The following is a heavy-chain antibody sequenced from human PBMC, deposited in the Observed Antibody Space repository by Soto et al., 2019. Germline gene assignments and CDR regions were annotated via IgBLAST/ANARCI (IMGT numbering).Heavy chain of an antibody. CDR1: GGSISSYY. J-gene: IGHJ4*02. Sequence: SETLSLTCTVSGGSISSYYWSWIRQPPGKGLEWIGYIYYSGSTNYNPSLKSRVTISVDTSKNQFSLKLSSVTAADTAVYYCARSAYGPANFDYWSQGTLVTVSS. D-gene: IGHD4-17*01. CDR3: ARSAYGPANFDY. V-gene: IGHV4-59*01. CDR2: IYYSGST.